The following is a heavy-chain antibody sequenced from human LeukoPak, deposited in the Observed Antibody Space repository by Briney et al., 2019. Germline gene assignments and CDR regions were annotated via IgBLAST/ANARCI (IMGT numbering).Heavy chain of an antibody. D-gene: IGHD6-13*01. J-gene: IGHJ4*02. CDR2: IYYSGST. CDR3: ARDYGYSSSWYDY. CDR1: GGSISSYY. V-gene: IGHV4-59*01. Sequence: PSETLSLTCTVSGGSISSYYWSWIRQPPGKGLEWIGYIYYSGSTNYNPSLKSRVTISVDTSKNQFSLKLSSVTAADTAVYYCARDYGYSSSWYDYWGQGTLVTVSS.